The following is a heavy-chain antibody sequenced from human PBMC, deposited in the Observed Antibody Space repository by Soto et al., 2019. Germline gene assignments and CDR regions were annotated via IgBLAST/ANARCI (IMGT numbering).Heavy chain of an antibody. CDR3: ARAEVDTLTGYYYGMDV. CDR1: GYTFTGYY. J-gene: IGHJ6*02. CDR2: INPNSGGT. V-gene: IGHV1-2*04. Sequence: ASVKVSCKASGYTFTGYYMHWVRQAPGQGLEWMGWINPNSGGTNYAQKFQGWVTMTRDTSISTAYMELSRLRSDDTAVYYCARAEVDTLTGYYYGMDVWGQGTTVAVYS. D-gene: IGHD3-9*01.